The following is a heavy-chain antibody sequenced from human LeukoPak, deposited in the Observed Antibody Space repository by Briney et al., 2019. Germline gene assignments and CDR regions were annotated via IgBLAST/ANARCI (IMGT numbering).Heavy chain of an antibody. J-gene: IGHJ4*02. CDR3: ARDHLGYYDLWSGLLGDYFDY. D-gene: IGHD3-3*01. V-gene: IGHV1-46*03. CDR2: INPSGGST. CDR1: GYTFTSYY. Sequence: GASVKVSCKASGYTFTSYYMHWVRQAPGQGLEWMGIINPSGGSTSYAQKFQGRVTMTRDTSTSTVYMELSSLRSEDTAVYYCARDHLGYYDLWSGLLGDYFDYWGQGTLVTVSS.